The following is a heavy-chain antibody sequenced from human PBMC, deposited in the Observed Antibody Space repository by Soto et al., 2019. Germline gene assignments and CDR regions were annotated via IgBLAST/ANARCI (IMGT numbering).Heavy chain of an antibody. V-gene: IGHV3-53*01. CDR1: GFTVSSNY. CDR3: ARAGEGKVVTFAPPHYYGMDV. CDR2: IYSGGST. J-gene: IGHJ6*02. D-gene: IGHD3-22*01. Sequence: EVQLVESGGGLIQPGGSLRLSCAASGFTVSSNYMSWVRQAPGKGLEWVSVIYSGGSTYYADSVKGRFTISRDNSKNTPYLQMNSLRAEDTAVYYCARAGEGKVVTFAPPHYYGMDVWGQGTTVTVSS.